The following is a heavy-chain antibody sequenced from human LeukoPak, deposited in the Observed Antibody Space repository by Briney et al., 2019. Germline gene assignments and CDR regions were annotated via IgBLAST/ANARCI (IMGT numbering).Heavy chain of an antibody. D-gene: IGHD1-26*01. CDR3: AKGSGWEVSYYYYYMDV. CDR1: GFTFSSYG. CDR2: IRYDGSNK. Sequence: GGSLRLSCAASGFTFSSYGMNWVRQAPGKGLEWVAFIRYDGSNKYYADSVKGRFTISRDNSKNTLYLQMNSLRAEDTAVYYCAKGSGWEVSYYYYYMDVWGKGTTVTISS. J-gene: IGHJ6*03. V-gene: IGHV3-30*02.